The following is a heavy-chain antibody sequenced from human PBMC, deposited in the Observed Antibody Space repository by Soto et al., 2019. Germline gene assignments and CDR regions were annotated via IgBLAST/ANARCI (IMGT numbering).Heavy chain of an antibody. CDR1: GGTFSTYA. D-gene: IGHD2-15*01. J-gene: IGHJ6*02. CDR3: ARSQGGSSSLDIYYYYYYGMDV. Sequence: QVQLVQSGAEVKKPGPSLKVSCKAPGGTFSTYAISWVRQAPGQGLEWMGGVIPIFGTPKYAQKFQGSVTITADESTSTGYMELRSLRSEDTAVYYCARSQGGSSSLDIYYYYYYGMDVWGQGTTVTVSS. V-gene: IGHV1-69*01. CDR2: VIPIFGTP.